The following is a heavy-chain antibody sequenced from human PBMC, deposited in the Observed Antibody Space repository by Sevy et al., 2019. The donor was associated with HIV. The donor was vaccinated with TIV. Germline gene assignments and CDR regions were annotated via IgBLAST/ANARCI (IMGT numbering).Heavy chain of an antibody. CDR3: ARETSLGYTRSHYYYAMDV. CDR2: ISGTAGNT. CDR1: EFTLSGNA. Sequence: GGSLRLSCAVSEFTLSGNARIWVRQAPGKGLEWVSGISGTAGNTYYADSVKGRFTIFRDNSKSTLYLQMNSLRAEDTAVYYCARETSLGYTRSHYYYAMDVWGQGTTVTVSS. J-gene: IGHJ6*02. D-gene: IGHD3-16*02. V-gene: IGHV3-23*01.